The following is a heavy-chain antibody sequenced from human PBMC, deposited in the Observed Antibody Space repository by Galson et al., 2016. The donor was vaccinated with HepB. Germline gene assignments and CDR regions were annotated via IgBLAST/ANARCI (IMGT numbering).Heavy chain of an antibody. D-gene: IGHD5-24*01. CDR3: AVMGGDGYTAVNWFDP. J-gene: IGHJ5*02. CDR2: INDSGST. Sequence: SETLSLTCAVYSGSFSGYYWSWIRQPPGKGLEWIGEINDSGSTNYNPSLKSRVTISVDTSKNQLSLKLSSVTAADTGVYYCAVMGGDGYTAVNWFDPWGQGTLVTVSS. V-gene: IGHV4-34*01. CDR1: SGSFSGYY.